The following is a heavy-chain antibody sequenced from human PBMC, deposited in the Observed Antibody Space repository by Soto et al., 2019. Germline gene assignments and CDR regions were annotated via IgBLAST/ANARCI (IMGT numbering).Heavy chain of an antibody. D-gene: IGHD4-17*01. Sequence: QLQLQESGSGLVKPSQTLSLTCAVSGGSISIGAYSWNWIRQPPGKGLEWIGYIFDTGRTSYNPAIKSRVTISVDRSKKHFSLNLTSVTAADTAVYYCARGDYGGNARFDPWGQGTLVTVSA. J-gene: IGHJ5*02. CDR1: GGSISIGAYS. CDR3: ARGDYGGNARFDP. CDR2: IFDTGRT. V-gene: IGHV4-30-2*01.